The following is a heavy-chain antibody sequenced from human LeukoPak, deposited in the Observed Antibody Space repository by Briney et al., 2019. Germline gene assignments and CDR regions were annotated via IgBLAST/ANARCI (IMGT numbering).Heavy chain of an antibody. Sequence: PSETLSLTCTVSGGSISSYYWSWIRQPPGKGLEWTGYIYYSGSTNYNPSLKSRVTISVDTSKNQFSLKLSSVTAADTAVYYCARDRDGFYGMDIWGQGTTVTVSS. J-gene: IGHJ6*02. V-gene: IGHV4-59*01. CDR3: ARDRDGFYGMDI. CDR2: IYYSGST. CDR1: GGSISSYY. D-gene: IGHD3-10*01.